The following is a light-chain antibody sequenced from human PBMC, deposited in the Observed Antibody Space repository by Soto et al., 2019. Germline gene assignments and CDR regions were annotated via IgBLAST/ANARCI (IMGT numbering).Light chain of an antibody. CDR2: GDY. J-gene: IGLJ1*01. CDR1: SSNIGSEA. CDR3: AAWDYSLNAYV. Sequence: QSVLTQPPSASVTPGQRVSISCSGSSSNIGSEAVNWIQHLPGTTPKLLIYGDYQRPSGVPDRFSGSRSGTSASLAISGLQSQDEADYYCAAWDYSLNAYVFGTGTKVTVL. V-gene: IGLV1-44*01.